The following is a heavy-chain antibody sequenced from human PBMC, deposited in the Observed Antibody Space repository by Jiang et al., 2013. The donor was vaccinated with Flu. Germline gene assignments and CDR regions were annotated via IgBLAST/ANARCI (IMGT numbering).Heavy chain of an antibody. J-gene: IGHJ5*02. CDR3: ARDRGWRWLQCDL. D-gene: IGHD5-24*01. Sequence: YTDAVRGRFTISRDNAKNSLFLEMSSLRAEDTAVYYCARDRGWRWLQCDLWGQGTLVTVSS. V-gene: IGHV3-21*06.